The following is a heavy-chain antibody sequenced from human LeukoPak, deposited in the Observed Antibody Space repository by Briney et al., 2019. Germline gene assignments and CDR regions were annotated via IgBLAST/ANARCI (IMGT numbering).Heavy chain of an antibody. CDR1: GYSFTSYW. Sequence: GESLKISCKGSGYSFTSYWIGWVRQMPGKGLEWMGIIYPGDPDTRYSPSFQGQVTISADKSISTAYLQWSSLKASDTAMYYCARQVDCSSTSCYASSPFYYFDYWGQGTLVTVSS. CDR3: ARQVDCSSTSCYASSPFYYFDY. J-gene: IGHJ4*02. V-gene: IGHV5-51*01. CDR2: IYPGDPDT. D-gene: IGHD2-2*01.